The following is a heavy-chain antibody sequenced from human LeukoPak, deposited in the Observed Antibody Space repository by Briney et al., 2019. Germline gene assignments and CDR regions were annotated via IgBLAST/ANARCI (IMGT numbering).Heavy chain of an antibody. V-gene: IGHV4-34*01. Sequence: SETLSLTCAVYGGSFSGYYWSWIRQPPGKGLEWIGEINHSGSTNYNPSLKSRATISVDTSKNQFSLKLSSVTAADTAVYYCARVRTSWDVWGSYRYYNWFDPWGQGTLVTVSS. J-gene: IGHJ5*02. CDR3: ARVRTSWDVWGSYRYYNWFDP. D-gene: IGHD3-16*02. CDR1: GGSFSGYY. CDR2: INHSGST.